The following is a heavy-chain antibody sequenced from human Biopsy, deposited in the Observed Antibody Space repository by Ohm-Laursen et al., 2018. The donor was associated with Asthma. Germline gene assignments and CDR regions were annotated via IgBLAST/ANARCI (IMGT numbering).Heavy chain of an antibody. Sequence: SSVKVSCKAPGGTFSNFAISWVRQAPGQGLEWLGGIKTVFGTTNYPQKFQGRVTITADESTSTAYMEVTSLRSEDTAIYYCARCQVGYSSGWSLLLKKIYYSGMDVWGQGTAVTVSS. CDR1: GGTFSNFA. D-gene: IGHD6-19*01. CDR2: IKTVFGTT. CDR3: ARCQVGYSSGWSLLLKKIYYSGMDV. V-gene: IGHV1-69*01. J-gene: IGHJ6*02.